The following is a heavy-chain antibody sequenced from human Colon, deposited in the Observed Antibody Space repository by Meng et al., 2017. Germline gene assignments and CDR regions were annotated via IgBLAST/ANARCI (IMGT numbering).Heavy chain of an antibody. CDR3: ARHGGYYQDF. V-gene: IGHV4-4*02. CDR2: IDHRGSA. D-gene: IGHD4-23*01. J-gene: IGHJ4*02. Sequence: VTFQGSGPGMVQPSWTLALACSFSGASVSVNSYWSWVRQPPGRGLEWIGQIDHRGSAYYRPSLNSRVTMSLDKSRNQFSLRLTSVTAADTAVYYCARHGGYYQDFWGQGTLVTVSS. CDR1: GASVSVNSY.